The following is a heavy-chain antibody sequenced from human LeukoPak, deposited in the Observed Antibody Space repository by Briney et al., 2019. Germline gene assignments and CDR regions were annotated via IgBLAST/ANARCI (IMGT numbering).Heavy chain of an antibody. V-gene: IGHV1-2*02. J-gene: IGHJ4*02. CDR3: ARVLSPYTYYYDSSGYELDY. D-gene: IGHD3-22*01. CDR1: GYTFTGYY. Sequence: ASVKVSCKASGYTFTGYYMHWVRQAPGQGLEWMGWINPNSGGTNYAQKFQGRVTMTRDTSISTAYMELSRLRSDDTAVYYCARVLSPYTYYYDSSGYELDYWGQGTLVTVSS. CDR2: INPNSGGT.